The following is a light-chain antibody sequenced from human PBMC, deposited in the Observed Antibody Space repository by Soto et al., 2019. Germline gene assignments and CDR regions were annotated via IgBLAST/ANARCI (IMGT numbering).Light chain of an antibody. CDR1: QTIGRY. V-gene: IGKV3-11*01. CDR3: HQRGPFFS. J-gene: IGKJ3*01. Sequence: EIVLTQSPATLSLSPGERATLSCRASQTIGRYLAWYQKKPGQPPRVLIYDASIRATGVPARFSGSGSGTDFTLTISSLEPEDCGVYFCHQRGPFFSFGPGTTVDIK. CDR2: DAS.